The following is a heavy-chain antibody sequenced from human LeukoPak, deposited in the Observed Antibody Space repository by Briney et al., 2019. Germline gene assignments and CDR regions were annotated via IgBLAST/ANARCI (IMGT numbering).Heavy chain of an antibody. D-gene: IGHD6-13*01. J-gene: IGHJ4*02. CDR1: GFTVSSNY. CDR3: ARGSSSWYGIFDY. Sequence: PGGSLRLSCAASGFTVSSNYMSWVRQAPGKGLQWVSVIYSGGNTYYADSVKGRFTISRDNSKNSLYLQMNSLRVEDTASYYCARGSSSWYGIFDYWGQGILVTVSS. CDR2: IYSGGNT. V-gene: IGHV3-66*01.